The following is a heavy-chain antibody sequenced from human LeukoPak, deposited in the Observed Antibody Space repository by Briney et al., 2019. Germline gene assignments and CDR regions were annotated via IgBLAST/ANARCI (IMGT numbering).Heavy chain of an antibody. CDR1: GYTFTGYY. CDR3: ARRYCTNGVCYHDRGAFDI. Sequence: ASVKVSCKASGYTFTGYYMHWVRQAPGQGLEWMGWINPNSGGTNYAQKFQGRVTITADKSTSTAYMELSSLRSEDTAVYYCARRYCTNGVCYHDRGAFDIWGQGTMVTVSS. J-gene: IGHJ3*02. D-gene: IGHD2-8*01. V-gene: IGHV1-2*02. CDR2: INPNSGGT.